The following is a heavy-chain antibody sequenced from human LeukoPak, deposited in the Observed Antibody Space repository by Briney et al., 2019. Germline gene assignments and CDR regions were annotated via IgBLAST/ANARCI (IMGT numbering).Heavy chain of an antibody. CDR2: INHSGST. D-gene: IGHD7-27*01. J-gene: IGHJ4*02. CDR1: GGSFSGYY. Sequence: SETLSLTCAVYGGSFSGYYWSWIRQPPGKGLEWIGEINHSGSTNYNPSLRSRVTISVDTSKNQFSLKLSSVTAADTAVYYCARFNWGTRGDFDYWGQGTLVTVSS. V-gene: IGHV4-34*01. CDR3: ARFNWGTRGDFDY.